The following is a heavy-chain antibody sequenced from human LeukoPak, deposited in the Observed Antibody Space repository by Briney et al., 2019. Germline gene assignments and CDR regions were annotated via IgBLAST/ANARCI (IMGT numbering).Heavy chain of an antibody. J-gene: IGHJ4*02. CDR1: GGSISSYY. CDR3: ARDRYYYDSSGYYYYFDY. Sequence: SETLSLTCTVSGGSISSYYWSWIRQPPGKGLEWIGYIYYSGSTNYNPSLKSRVTISVDTSKNQFSLKLSSVSAAGTAVYYCARDRYYYDSSGYYYYFDYWGQGTLVTVSS. CDR2: IYYSGST. V-gene: IGHV4-59*01. D-gene: IGHD3-22*01.